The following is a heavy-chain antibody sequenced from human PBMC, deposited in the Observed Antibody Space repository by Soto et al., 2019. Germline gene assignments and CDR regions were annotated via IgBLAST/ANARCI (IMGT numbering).Heavy chain of an antibody. D-gene: IGHD3-22*01. CDR2: IDPSDSQT. V-gene: IGHV5-10-1*01. CDR3: ARQIYDSDTGPNFQYYFDS. Sequence: GESLKISCKGSGYSFAGYWITWVRQKPGKGLEWMGRIDPSDSQTYYSPSFRGHVTISASKSITTVFLQWSSLRASDTAMYYCARQIYDSDTGPNFQYYFDSWGQGTPVTVSS. CDR1: GYSFAGYW. J-gene: IGHJ4*02.